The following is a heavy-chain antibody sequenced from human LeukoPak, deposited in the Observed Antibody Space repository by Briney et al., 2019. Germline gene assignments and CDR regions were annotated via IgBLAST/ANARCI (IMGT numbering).Heavy chain of an antibody. CDR1: GGSFSGYY. V-gene: IGHV4-34*01. CDR3: AGRLMTTVTTARRSGWYFDL. D-gene: IGHD4-17*01. Sequence: SETLSLTCAVYGGSFSGYYWSWIRQPPGKGLEWIGEINHSGSTNYNPSLKSRVTISVDTSKNQFSLKLSSVTAADTAVYYCAGRLMTTVTTARRSGWYFDLWGRGTLVTVSS. J-gene: IGHJ2*01. CDR2: INHSGST.